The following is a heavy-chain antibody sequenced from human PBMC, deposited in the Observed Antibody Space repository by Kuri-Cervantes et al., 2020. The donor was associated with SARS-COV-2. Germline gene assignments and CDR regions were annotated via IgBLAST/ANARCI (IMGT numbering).Heavy chain of an antibody. J-gene: IGHJ4*02. CDR1: GGSISSQSYY. V-gene: IGHV4-39*07. D-gene: IGHD6-13*01. CDR3: ARVGRAGPFDY. Sequence: SETLSLTCTVSGGSISSQSYYWGWIRQPPGKGLEWIGSVYYSGTTNYNPSLKSRVTISVDTSKNQFSLKLSSVTAADTAVYYCARVGRAGPFDYWGQGTLVTVSS. CDR2: VYYSGTT.